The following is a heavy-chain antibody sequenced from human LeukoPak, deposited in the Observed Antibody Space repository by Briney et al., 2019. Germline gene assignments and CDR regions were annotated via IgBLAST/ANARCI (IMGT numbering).Heavy chain of an antibody. CDR1: GFTFSSYS. V-gene: IGHV4-59*08. Sequence: GSLRLSCAASGFTFSSYSMNWVRQAPGKGLEWIGYIYYSGSTDYTSSLKSRVTMSIDTSKNQFSLRLSSVTAADTAVYYCARHVEEKGMDVWGQGTTVTVSS. CDR3: ARHVEEKGMDV. D-gene: IGHD5-24*01. CDR2: IYYSGST. J-gene: IGHJ6*02.